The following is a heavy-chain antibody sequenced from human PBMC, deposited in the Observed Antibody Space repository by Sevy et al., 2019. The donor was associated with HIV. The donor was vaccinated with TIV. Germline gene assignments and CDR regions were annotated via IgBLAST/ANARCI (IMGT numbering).Heavy chain of an antibody. CDR1: GGTFSSYA. D-gene: IGHD5-12*01. V-gene: IGHV1-69*13. CDR2: IIPIFGTA. Sequence: ASVKVSCKASGGTFSSYAISWVRQAPGPGLEWMRGIIPIFGTANYAQKFQGRVTITADESTSTAYMELSSLRSEDTAVYYCARGARGYSGYDSYYFDYWGQGTLVTVSS. J-gene: IGHJ4*02. CDR3: ARGARGYSGYDSYYFDY.